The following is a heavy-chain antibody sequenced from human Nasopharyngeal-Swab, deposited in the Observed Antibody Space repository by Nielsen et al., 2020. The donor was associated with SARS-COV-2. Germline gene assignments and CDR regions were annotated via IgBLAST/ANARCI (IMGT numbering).Heavy chain of an antibody. Sequence: GESLKISCAASGFTFSSYAMHWVRQAPGKGLEWVAVISYDGSNKYYADSVKGRFTISRDNSKNTLYLQMNSLRAKDTAVYYCAKLIGGYYYDSSGYLDPMDVWGKGTTVTVSS. D-gene: IGHD3-22*01. CDR1: GFTFSSYA. CDR2: ISYDGSNK. V-gene: IGHV3-30-3*02. J-gene: IGHJ6*03. CDR3: AKLIGGYYYDSSGYLDPMDV.